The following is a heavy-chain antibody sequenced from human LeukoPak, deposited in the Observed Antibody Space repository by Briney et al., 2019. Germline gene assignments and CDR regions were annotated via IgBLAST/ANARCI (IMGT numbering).Heavy chain of an antibody. D-gene: IGHD3-22*01. V-gene: IGHV1-69*04. Sequence: ASVKVSCKASGGTFSSYTVSWVRQAPGQGLEWMRRIIPILGIANYAQKFQGRVTITADKSTSTAYMELSSLRSEDTAVYYCARDVRHYYDSSGYEDSNDYWGQGTLVTVSS. CDR3: ARDVRHYYDSSGYEDSNDY. CDR2: IIPILGIA. J-gene: IGHJ4*02. CDR1: GGTFSSYT.